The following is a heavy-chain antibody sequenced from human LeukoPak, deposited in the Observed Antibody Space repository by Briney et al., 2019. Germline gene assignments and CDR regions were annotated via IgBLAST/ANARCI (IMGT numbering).Heavy chain of an antibody. CDR3: ARQQSGSGSYYGMDV. V-gene: IGHV4-39*01. D-gene: IGHD3-10*01. Sequence: SETLSLTCTVSGGSISSSSYYWGWIRQPPGKGLEWIGSIYYSGSTYYNPSLKSRVTISVDTSKNQFSLKLSSVTAADTAVYYCARQQSGSGSYYGMDVGGQGTTVTVSS. J-gene: IGHJ6*02. CDR1: GGSISSSSYY. CDR2: IYYSGST.